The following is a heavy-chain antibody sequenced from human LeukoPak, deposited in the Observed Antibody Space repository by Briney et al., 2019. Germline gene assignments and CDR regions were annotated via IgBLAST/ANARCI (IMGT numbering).Heavy chain of an antibody. Sequence: GGSLRLSCAASGFTFSNYWMYWVRQAPGKGLVWVSRINSDGSTTTYADSVKGRFTISRDNAKNSLYLQMNSLRAEDTALYYCARDYYRAERSSSSGWFDPWGQGTLVTVSS. V-gene: IGHV3-74*01. CDR3: ARDYYRAERSSSSGWFDP. CDR1: GFTFSNYW. J-gene: IGHJ5*02. CDR2: INSDGSTT. D-gene: IGHD6-6*01.